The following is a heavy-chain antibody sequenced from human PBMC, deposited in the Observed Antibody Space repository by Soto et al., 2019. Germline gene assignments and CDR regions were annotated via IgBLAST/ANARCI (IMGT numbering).Heavy chain of an antibody. CDR2: INPNSGGT. CDR1: GYTFTGYY. V-gene: IGHV1-2*04. CDR3: ARGLEYYDFWSGYYSDYYYYMDV. J-gene: IGHJ6*03. D-gene: IGHD3-3*01. Sequence: ASVKVSCKASGYTFTGYYMHWVRQAPGQGLEWMGWINPNSGGTNYAQKFQGWVTMTRDASISTAYMELSRLRSDDTAVYYCARGLEYYDFWSGYYSDYYYYMDVWGKGTTVTVSS.